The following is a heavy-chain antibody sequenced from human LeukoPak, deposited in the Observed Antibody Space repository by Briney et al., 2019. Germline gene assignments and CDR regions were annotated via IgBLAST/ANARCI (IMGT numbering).Heavy chain of an antibody. Sequence: GVLRLSCAASGFTFDDYGMSWVRQAPGKGLEWVAGIHWNGGSTGYVDSVKGRFTISRDNAKNSLYLQMNSLRVEDTALYYCARGGLGYSYDSSGYQSRAYYFDYWGQGTLVTVSS. CDR3: ARGGLGYSYDSSGYQSRAYYFDY. CDR2: IHWNGGST. J-gene: IGHJ4*02. D-gene: IGHD3-22*01. V-gene: IGHV3-20*04. CDR1: GFTFDDYG.